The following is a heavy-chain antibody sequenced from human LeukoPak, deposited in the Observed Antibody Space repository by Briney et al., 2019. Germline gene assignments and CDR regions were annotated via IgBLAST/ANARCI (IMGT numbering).Heavy chain of an antibody. D-gene: IGHD4-17*01. CDR2: IKQDGSEK. CDR1: GFTFSSYW. J-gene: IGHJ4*02. CDR3: ATCGDYGGFDY. V-gene: IGHV3-7*03. Sequence: GGSLRLSCAASGFTFSSYWMSWVRQAPGKGLEWVANIKQDGSEKYYVDSVKGRFTTSRDNAKNSLYLQMNSLRAEDTAVYYCATCGDYGGFDYWGQGTLVTVSS.